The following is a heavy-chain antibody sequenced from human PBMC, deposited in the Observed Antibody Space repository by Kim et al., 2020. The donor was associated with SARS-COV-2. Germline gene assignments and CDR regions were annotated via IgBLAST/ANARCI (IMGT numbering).Heavy chain of an antibody. CDR1: GGSFSGYY. J-gene: IGHJ6*02. CDR3: ARGVYSCSSTSCTSRVSSRRGMDV. V-gene: IGHV4-34*01. D-gene: IGHD2-2*01. CDR2: INHSGST. Sequence: SETLSLTCAVYGGSFSGYYWSWIRQPPGKGLEWIGEINHSGSTNYNPSLKSRVTISVDTSKNQFSLKLSSVTAADTAVYYCARGVYSCSSTSCTSRVSSRRGMDVWGQGTTVTVSS.